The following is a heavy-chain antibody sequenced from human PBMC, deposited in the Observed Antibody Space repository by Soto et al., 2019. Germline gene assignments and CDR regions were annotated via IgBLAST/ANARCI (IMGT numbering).Heavy chain of an antibody. J-gene: IGHJ4*02. D-gene: IGHD4-17*01. V-gene: IGHV3-23*01. CDR2: ISDSGETT. CDR3: AKDPTPVTRGYFDS. Sequence: PGGSLRLSCGASGFTFSSHAMSWVRLAPGKGLEWVSIISDSGETTYHADSVKGRFTTSRDNSNNTLFLQMHSLRVDDTAVYYCAKDPTPVTRGYFDSWGPGTLVTVSS. CDR1: GFTFSSHA.